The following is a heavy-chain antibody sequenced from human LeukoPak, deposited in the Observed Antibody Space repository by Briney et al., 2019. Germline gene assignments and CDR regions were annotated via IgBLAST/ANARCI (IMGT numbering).Heavy chain of an antibody. V-gene: IGHV1-8*01. CDR2: MNPNSGNT. CDR3: ARGERRLRFLPLTVMDV. Sequence: GASVKVSCKASGYTFTSYDINWVRQATGQGLEWMGWMNPNSGNTGYAQKFQGRVTITRNTSISTAYMELSSLRSEDTAVYYCARGERRLRFLPLTVMDVWGKGTTVTVSS. CDR1: GYTFTSYD. D-gene: IGHD3-3*01. J-gene: IGHJ6*03.